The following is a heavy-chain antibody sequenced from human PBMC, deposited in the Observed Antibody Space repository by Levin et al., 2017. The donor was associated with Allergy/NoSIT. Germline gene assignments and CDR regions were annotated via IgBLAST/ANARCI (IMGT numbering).Heavy chain of an antibody. J-gene: IGHJ3*02. CDR2: IYYSGST. CDR3: ARTIITMVRGVMLLDAFDS. D-gene: IGHD3-10*01. Sequence: SETLSLTCTVSGGSISSYYWSWIRQPPGKGLEWIGYIYYSGSTNYNPSLKSRVTISVDTSKNQFSLKLSSVTAADTAVYYCARTIITMVRGVMLLDAFDSWGQGTMVTVSS. V-gene: IGHV4-59*01. CDR1: GGSISSYY.